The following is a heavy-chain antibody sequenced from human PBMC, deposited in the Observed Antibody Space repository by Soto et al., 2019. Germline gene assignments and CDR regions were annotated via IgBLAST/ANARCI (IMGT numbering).Heavy chain of an antibody. Sequence: QLQLQESGSGLVKPSQTLSLTCAVSGVSINSGGYSWSWIRQPPGKGLEWIGFIYHSGSTYYNSSLKSRVTISLDRSKNQFSLKVSSVTAADTAVYYCASLFGFAMDVWGQGTTVTVSS. CDR3: ASLFGFAMDV. CDR1: GVSINSGGYS. V-gene: IGHV4-30-2*01. J-gene: IGHJ6*02. CDR2: IYHSGST. D-gene: IGHD3-16*01.